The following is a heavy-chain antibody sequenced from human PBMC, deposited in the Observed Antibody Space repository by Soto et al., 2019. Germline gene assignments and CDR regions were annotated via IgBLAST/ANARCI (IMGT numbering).Heavy chain of an antibody. CDR1: GFTFSSYG. J-gene: IGHJ3*02. CDR3: EKTLYSSSCYVGAFDI. V-gene: IGHV3-30*18. CDR2: ISYDGSNK. D-gene: IGHD6-13*01. Sequence: GGSLRLSCAASGFTFSSYGMHWVRQAPGKGLEWVAVISYDGSNKYYADSVKGRFTISRDNSKNTLYLQMKSLRAEDTAVYYCEKTLYSSSCYVGAFDIWGQLTMVTVS.